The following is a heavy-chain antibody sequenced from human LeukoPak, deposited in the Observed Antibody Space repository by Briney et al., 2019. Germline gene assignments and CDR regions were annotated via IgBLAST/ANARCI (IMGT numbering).Heavy chain of an antibody. Sequence: GASVKVSCKACGYTFTGYHMHWVRQAPGQGLEWMGWINPNSGGTNYAQKFQGRVTMTRDTSISTAYMELSRLRSDDTAVYYCARAPSLKHLVRERGNWCDPWGQGTLVTVSS. CDR1: GYTFTGYH. CDR2: INPNSGGT. CDR3: ARAPSLKHLVRERGNWCDP. J-gene: IGHJ5*02. D-gene: IGHD2-8*01. V-gene: IGHV1-2*02.